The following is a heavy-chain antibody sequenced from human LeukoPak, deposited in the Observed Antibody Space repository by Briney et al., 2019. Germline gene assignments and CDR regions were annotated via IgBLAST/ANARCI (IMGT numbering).Heavy chain of an antibody. Sequence: ASVKVSCKASGYTFTSYYMHWVRQAPGQELEWMGIINPSGGSTSYAQKFQGRVTMTRDMSTSTVYMELSSLRSEDTAVYYCARDKRNIGSGVTYLTYYYYYMDVWGKGTTVTVSS. D-gene: IGHD3-10*01. V-gene: IGHV1-46*01. CDR3: ARDKRNIGSGVTYLTYYYYYMDV. CDR1: GYTFTSYY. J-gene: IGHJ6*03. CDR2: INPSGGST.